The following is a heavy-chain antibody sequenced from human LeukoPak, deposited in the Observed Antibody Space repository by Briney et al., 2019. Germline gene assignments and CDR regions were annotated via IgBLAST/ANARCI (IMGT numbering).Heavy chain of an antibody. CDR3: ARTGDYYDRRYFDY. J-gene: IGHJ4*02. D-gene: IGHD3-22*01. V-gene: IGHV1-69*04. Sequence: SVKVSCKASGGTFSIYAISWVRQAPGQGLEWMGRIIPILGIANYAQKFQGRVTITADKSTSTAYMELSSLRSEDTAVYYCARTGDYYDRRYFDYWGQGTLVTVSS. CDR1: GGTFSIYA. CDR2: IIPILGIA.